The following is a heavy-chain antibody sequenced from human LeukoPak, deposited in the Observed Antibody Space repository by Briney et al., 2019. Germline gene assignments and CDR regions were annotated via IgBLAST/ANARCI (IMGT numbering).Heavy chain of an antibody. CDR2: ISSSSSYI. J-gene: IGHJ3*02. CDR1: GFTFSSYS. V-gene: IGHV3-21*01. CDR3: ARYGGGHWAFDI. Sequence: PGGSLRLSCAASGFTFSSYSMNWVRQAPGKGLEWGSSISSSSSYIYYADSVKGRFTISRDNAKNSLYLQMNSLRAEDTAVYYCARYGGGHWAFDIWGQGTMVTVSS. D-gene: IGHD3-10*01.